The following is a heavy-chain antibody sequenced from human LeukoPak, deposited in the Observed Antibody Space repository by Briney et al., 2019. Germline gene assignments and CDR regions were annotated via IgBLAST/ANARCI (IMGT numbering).Heavy chain of an antibody. CDR2: IGTAADT. J-gene: IGHJ3*02. Sequence: GGSLRLSCAASGFTFSNYDMHWVRQATGKGLEWVSSIGTAADTFYPGSVKGRFTISRDNSKNTLYLHMNSLRAEDTAVYYCARGGAYTYGYLRGDAFDIWGQGTMVTVSS. CDR1: GFTFSNYD. CDR3: ARGGAYTYGYLRGDAFDI. V-gene: IGHV3-13*01. D-gene: IGHD5-18*01.